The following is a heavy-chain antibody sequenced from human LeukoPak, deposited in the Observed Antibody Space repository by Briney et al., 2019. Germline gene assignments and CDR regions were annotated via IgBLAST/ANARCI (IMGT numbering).Heavy chain of an antibody. J-gene: IGHJ4*02. CDR3: AKAIGIALPGATFEN. D-gene: IGHD3-10*01. CDR1: GFTFDDYA. Sequence: PGRSLRLSCAASGFTFDDYAMHWVRQAPGKGLEWVSGLSWNGATVGYADSVKGRFTISRDNTKNSLYLQMSSLKTEDTALYYCAKAIGIALPGATFENWGQGTLVTVSS. CDR2: LSWNGATV. V-gene: IGHV3-9*01.